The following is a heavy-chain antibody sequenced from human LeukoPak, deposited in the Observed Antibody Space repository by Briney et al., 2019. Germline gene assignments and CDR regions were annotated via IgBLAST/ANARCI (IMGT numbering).Heavy chain of an antibody. Sequence: ASVKVSCKASGYTFTSYYMHWVRQAPGQGLEWMGWINPNSGGTNYAQKFQGRVTMTRDTSISTAYMELSRLRSDDTAVYYCARNLGYDYVWGSYRVYNWFDPWGQGTLVTVSS. D-gene: IGHD3-16*02. CDR2: INPNSGGT. CDR3: ARNLGYDYVWGSYRVYNWFDP. CDR1: GYTFTSYY. J-gene: IGHJ5*02. V-gene: IGHV1-2*02.